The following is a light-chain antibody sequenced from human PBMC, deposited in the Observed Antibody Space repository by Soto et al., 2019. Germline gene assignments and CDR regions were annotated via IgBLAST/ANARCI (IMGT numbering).Light chain of an antibody. CDR1: SSDVGGYNY. V-gene: IGLV2-8*01. CDR3: ASHAGSINLV. J-gene: IGLJ2*01. CDR2: EVS. Sequence: QSVLTQPPSASGSPGQSATISCTGTSSDVGGYNYVSWYQQHPGKAPKLMIYEVSKRPSGVPDRFSGSKSGNTASLTVFGVQAEYEADYYCASHAGSINLVFGGGTKLTVL.